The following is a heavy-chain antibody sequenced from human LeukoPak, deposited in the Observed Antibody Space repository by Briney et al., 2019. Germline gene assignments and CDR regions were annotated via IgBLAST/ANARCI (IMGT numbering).Heavy chain of an antibody. Sequence: PSQTLSLTCAVSGGSISSGGYYYAWIRQPPGKGLEWIGEINHSGDPHYNPSLMSRLTLSMDTSKNQLSLKLSSVTAADAALYYCARGSNGPRLAYWGQGTLVTVSS. V-gene: IGHV4-30-2*01. J-gene: IGHJ4*02. CDR3: ARGSNGPRLAY. CDR2: INHSGDP. CDR1: GGSISSGGYY. D-gene: IGHD2-8*01.